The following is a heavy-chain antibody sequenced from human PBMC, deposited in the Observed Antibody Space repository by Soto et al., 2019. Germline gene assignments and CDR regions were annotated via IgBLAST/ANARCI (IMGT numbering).Heavy chain of an antibody. D-gene: IGHD4-4*01. CDR1: GGSISSYY. CDR3: ARIESDYSSFYSFRWFDP. CDR2: IYYSGST. V-gene: IGHV4-59*01. Sequence: QVQLQESGPGLVKPSETLSLTCTVSGGSISSYYWSWIRQPPGKGLEWIGYIYYSGSTNYNPSLKSRVTISVDTSKNQFSLKLSSVTAADTAVYYCARIESDYSSFYSFRWFDPWGQGTLVTVSS. J-gene: IGHJ5*02.